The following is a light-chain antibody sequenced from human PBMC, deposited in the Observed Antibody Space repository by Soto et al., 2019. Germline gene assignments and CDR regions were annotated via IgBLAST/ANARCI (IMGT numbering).Light chain of an antibody. V-gene: IGKV3-20*01. J-gene: IGKJ2*01. CDR2: GAS. Sequence: EIVLTQSPGTLSLSPGERATLSCRASQNVRSNFLAWYQQKHGQAPRLVIFGASSRATSIPDRFSGSGSGTDFTLTISRLEPEDFAVYYCQQYGGSPRTFGQGTKLEIK. CDR3: QQYGGSPRT. CDR1: QNVRSNF.